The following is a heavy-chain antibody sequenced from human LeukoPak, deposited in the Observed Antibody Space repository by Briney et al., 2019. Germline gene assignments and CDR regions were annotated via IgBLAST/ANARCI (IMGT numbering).Heavy chain of an antibody. J-gene: IGHJ5*02. CDR3: ARGVGNVRVTMVRGRINAWFDP. CDR1: GYTFTGNY. Sequence: GASVKVSCKASGYTFTGNYMHWVRQAPGQGLEWMGWINPYSGGTNYAQKFQGRVTMTRDTSITTAYMELSRLRSDDTAVYYCARGVGNVRVTMVRGRINAWFDPWGQGALVTVSS. V-gene: IGHV1-2*02. CDR2: INPYSGGT. D-gene: IGHD3-10*01.